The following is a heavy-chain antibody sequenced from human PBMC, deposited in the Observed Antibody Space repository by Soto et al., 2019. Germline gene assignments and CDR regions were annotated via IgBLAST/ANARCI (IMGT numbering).Heavy chain of an antibody. J-gene: IGHJ6*02. CDR1: GYTFSSYY. CDR2: INPSGGHT. D-gene: IGHD3-16*01. CDR3: ARGPPSGLGEFVPNEDDLVV. Sequence: VKVSCKASGYTFSSYYLQRVRQAPGQGLEWMGIINPSGGHTSYEGKFHGRVTMTSDTSTSTVYMEPSSLRSEDTAVYYCARGPPSGLGEFVPNEDDLVVSGQGTTVTASS. V-gene: IGHV1-46*01.